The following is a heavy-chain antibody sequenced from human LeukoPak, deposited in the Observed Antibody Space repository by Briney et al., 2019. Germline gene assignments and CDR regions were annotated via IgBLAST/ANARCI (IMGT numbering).Heavy chain of an antibody. Sequence: ASVKVSCKASGFTFTGYYIHWVRQAPGQGLVWMGYINPHSGGTNSPQKFQGRVTMTTDTSISAAYMELSSLIPDDTAMYYCVREGNELLSKNFDYWGQGTLVTVSS. D-gene: IGHD2-21*02. CDR1: GFTFTGYY. CDR3: VREGNELLSKNFDY. CDR2: INPHSGGT. J-gene: IGHJ4*02. V-gene: IGHV1-2*02.